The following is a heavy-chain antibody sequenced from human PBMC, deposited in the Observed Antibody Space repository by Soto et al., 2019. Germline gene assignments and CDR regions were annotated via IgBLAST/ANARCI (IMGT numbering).Heavy chain of an antibody. CDR2: ISYDGRNK. D-gene: IGHD5-12*01. CDR1: GFTFSSYG. V-gene: IGHV3-30*18. J-gene: IGHJ4*02. CDR3: AKEVKATWFDY. Sequence: GGSLRLSCAASGFTFSSYGMHWVRQAPGKGLEWVAVISYDGRNKYYADSVKGRFTISRDNSKNTLYLQMNSLRAEDTAVYYCAKEVKATWFDYWGQGTLVTVSS.